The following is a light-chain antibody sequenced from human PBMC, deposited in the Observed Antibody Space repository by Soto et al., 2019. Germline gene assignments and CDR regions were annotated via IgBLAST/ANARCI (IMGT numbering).Light chain of an antibody. CDR2: DVT. CDR3: SSYTSSNTYV. CDR1: SSDVGGYNY. J-gene: IGLJ1*01. V-gene: IGLV2-14*03. Sequence: QSALTQPASVSGSPGQWTTISCTGTSSDVGGYNYVSWYQHHPGKAPKLMIYDVTNRPSGVSNHFSGSKSGNTASLTISGLQTEDEADDYCSSYTSSNTYVFGTGTKVTVL.